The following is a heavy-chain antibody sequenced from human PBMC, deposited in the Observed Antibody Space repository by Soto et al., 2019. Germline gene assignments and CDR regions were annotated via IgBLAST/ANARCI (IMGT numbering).Heavy chain of an antibody. V-gene: IGHV3-21*01. Sequence: EVHLVESGGGLVKPGGSLRLSCAASGFTFSSYSMTWLRQAPEKGLEWVSSISSGSNYIYYADSVKGRFSISRDNAQNLVYLQVNSLRAEDTAVYYCASRTFYGQVYWGQGTLVTVSS. CDR2: ISSGSNYI. D-gene: IGHD4-17*01. CDR1: GFTFSSYS. J-gene: IGHJ4*02. CDR3: ASRTFYGQVY.